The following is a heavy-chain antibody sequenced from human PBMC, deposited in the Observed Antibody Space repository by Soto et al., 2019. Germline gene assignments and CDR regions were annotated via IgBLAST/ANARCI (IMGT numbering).Heavy chain of an antibody. CDR3: ARERPSGFGQLSYKY. CDR1: GFTVSTNY. V-gene: IGHV3-66*01. D-gene: IGHD3-10*01. CDR2: LYSGGST. Sequence: EVQLVESWGGWVQPGGSLRLSCVASGFTVSTNYVSWVRQAPGKGLEWVAVLYSGGSTYYSDSVKGRFNISRDNSKNTLYLQRNSLRAEDTDVYYCARERPSGFGQLSYKYWGQGTLVTVSS. J-gene: IGHJ4*02.